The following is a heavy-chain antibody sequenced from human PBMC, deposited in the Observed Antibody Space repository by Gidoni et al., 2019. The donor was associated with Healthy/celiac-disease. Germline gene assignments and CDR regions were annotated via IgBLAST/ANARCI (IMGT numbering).Heavy chain of an antibody. J-gene: IGHJ4*02. V-gene: IGHV1-2*06. D-gene: IGHD3-9*01. CDR2: INPNSGGT. CDR1: GYTLTGYY. Sequence: QVQLVQSGAEVTKPGASVKVSCKASGYTLTGYYMHWVRQAPGQGLEWMGRINPNSGGTNYAQKFQGRVTMTRDTSISTAYMELSRLRSDDTAVYYCAREGLRYFDWLFNYFDYWGQGTLVTVSS. CDR3: AREGLRYFDWLFNYFDY.